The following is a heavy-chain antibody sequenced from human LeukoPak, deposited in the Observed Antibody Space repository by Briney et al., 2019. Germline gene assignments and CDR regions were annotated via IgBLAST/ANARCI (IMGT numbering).Heavy chain of an antibody. CDR3: ARDRERSSFGY. D-gene: IGHD6-13*01. CDR1: GGSFYSDGYY. J-gene: IGHJ4*02. CDR2: IHGTGTT. V-gene: IGHV4-31*03. Sequence: SETLSLTCTVSGGSFYSDGYYWSWIRQHPGKGLEWIGYIHGTGTTKYNPSLQSRATMSVDRSKNQFYLKVSSVTAADTAVYYCARDRERSSFGYWGQGALVTVSS.